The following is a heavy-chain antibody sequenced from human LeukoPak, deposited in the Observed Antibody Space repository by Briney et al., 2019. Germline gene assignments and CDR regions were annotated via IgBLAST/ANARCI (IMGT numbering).Heavy chain of an antibody. D-gene: IGHD6-13*01. V-gene: IGHV4-39*01. CDR2: TYYSGST. J-gene: IGHJ2*01. CDR1: GGSISSSSYY. CDR3: ARVYYSSSYDYWYFDL. Sequence: SETLSLTCTVSGGSISSSSYYWGWIRQPPGKGLEWIGSTYYSGSTYYNPSLKSRVTISVDTSKNRFSLKLTSVTAADTAVYYCARVYYSSSYDYWYFDLWGRGTLVTVSS.